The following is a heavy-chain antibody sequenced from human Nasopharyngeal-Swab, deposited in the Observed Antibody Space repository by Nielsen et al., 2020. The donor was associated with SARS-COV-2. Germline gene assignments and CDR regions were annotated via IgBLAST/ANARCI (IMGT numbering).Heavy chain of an antibody. CDR3: ARDGLDYDFWSAYFMDV. CDR2: ISSSSYI. D-gene: IGHD3-3*01. Sequence: GESLKISCAASGFTFNNYNFNWVRQAPGKGLEWVSSISSSSYIYYADSVEGRFTISRDNAKNSLYLQMNSLRAEDTAVYYCARDGLDYDFWSAYFMDVWGQGTTVTVSS. V-gene: IGHV3-21*01. CDR1: GFTFNNYN. J-gene: IGHJ6*02.